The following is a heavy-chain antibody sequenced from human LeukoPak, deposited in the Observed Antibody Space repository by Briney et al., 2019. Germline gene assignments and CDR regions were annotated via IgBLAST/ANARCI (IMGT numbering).Heavy chain of an antibody. CDR3: ARKSITILGVVAHGFDL. V-gene: IGHV3-11*04. CDR1: GFTFSDYY. Sequence: GRSLRLSCAASGFTFSDYYMSWIRQAPGKGLEWVSYISSSGSTIYYADSVKGRFTISRDNAKNSLYLQMNSLRAEDTAVYYCARKSITILGVVAHGFDLWGQGTLVTVSS. J-gene: IGHJ5*02. CDR2: ISSSGSTI. D-gene: IGHD3-3*01.